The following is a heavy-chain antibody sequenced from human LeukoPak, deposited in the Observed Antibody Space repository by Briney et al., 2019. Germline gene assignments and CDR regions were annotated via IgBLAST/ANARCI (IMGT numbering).Heavy chain of an antibody. Sequence: ASVKVSCKASGGTFSSYAISLVRQAPGQGLEWMGGIIPIFGTANYAQKFQGRVTITADESTSTAYMELSSLRSEDTAVYYCARKTGDYDAFDIWGQGTMVTVSS. V-gene: IGHV1-69*13. D-gene: IGHD7-27*01. CDR2: IIPIFGTA. CDR3: ARKTGDYDAFDI. CDR1: GGTFSSYA. J-gene: IGHJ3*02.